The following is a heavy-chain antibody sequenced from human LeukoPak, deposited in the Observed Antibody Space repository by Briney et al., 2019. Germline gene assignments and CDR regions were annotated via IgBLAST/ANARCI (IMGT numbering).Heavy chain of an antibody. V-gene: IGHV1-8*01. J-gene: IGHJ3*02. CDR1: GYTFTSCD. CDR2: MNTNSGNT. Sequence: ASVKVSCKASGYTFTSCDFNWGRQPTGQGLEWMGWMNTNSGNTGYAQKFQGRVTMTRNTSISTAYMELSSLRSEDTAVYYCARGNEYYDFWSGYSGRAFDIWGQGTMVTVSS. D-gene: IGHD3-3*01. CDR3: ARGNEYYDFWSGYSGRAFDI.